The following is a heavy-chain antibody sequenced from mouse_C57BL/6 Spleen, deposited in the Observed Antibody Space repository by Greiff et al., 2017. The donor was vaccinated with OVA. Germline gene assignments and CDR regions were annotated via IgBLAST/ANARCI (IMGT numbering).Heavy chain of an antibody. CDR3: ARDYSNYRGYFDY. J-gene: IGHJ2*01. V-gene: IGHV1-42*01. Sequence: VHVKQSGPELVKPGASVKISCKASGYSFTGYYMNWVKQSPEKSLEWIGEINPSTGGTTYNQKFKAKATLTVDKSSSTAYMQLKSLTSEDSAVYYCARDYSNYRGYFDYWGQGTTLTVSS. CDR1: GYSFTGYY. D-gene: IGHD2-5*01. CDR2: INPSTGGT.